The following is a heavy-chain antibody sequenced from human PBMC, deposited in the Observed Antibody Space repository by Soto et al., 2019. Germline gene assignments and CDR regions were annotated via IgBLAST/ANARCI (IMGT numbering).Heavy chain of an antibody. CDR3: ARGVWAYYSADV. CDR2: LKGDGITT. CDR1: GFTFSDYW. Sequence: PGGSLRLSCAASGFTFSDYWIHWVRQAPGKWLVWVSRLKGDGITTNYADSVQGRFIISRDNAKNTLYLQMNSLRADDTAVYYCARGVWAYYSADVWGKGTSVTLSS. D-gene: IGHD1-26*01. V-gene: IGHV3-74*01. J-gene: IGHJ6*04.